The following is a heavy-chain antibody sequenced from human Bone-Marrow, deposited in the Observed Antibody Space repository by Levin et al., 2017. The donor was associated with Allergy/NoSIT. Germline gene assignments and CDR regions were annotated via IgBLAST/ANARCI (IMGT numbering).Heavy chain of an antibody. D-gene: IGHD4-11*01. CDR2: VYYSGST. CDR3: ARTVNPLTGWFDP. J-gene: IGHJ5*02. V-gene: IGHV4-39*01. CDR1: GTSITSNTYY. Sequence: SETLSLTCSVSGTSITSNTYYWGWIRQPPGKGLEWIATVYYSGSTYYNPSLESRVTISVDTSKSQFSLRLTSVTAAYTAVYYCARTVNPLTGWFDPWGQGTLVTVSS.